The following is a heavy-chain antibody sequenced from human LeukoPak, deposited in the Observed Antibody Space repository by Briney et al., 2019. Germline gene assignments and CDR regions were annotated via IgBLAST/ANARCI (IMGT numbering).Heavy chain of an antibody. J-gene: IGHJ2*01. CDR2: IYYSGST. CDR1: GGSISSYY. CDR3: ARDPYYYDSSGYPYWYFDL. V-gene: IGHV4-59*01. Sequence: SETLSLTCAVSGGSISSYYWSWIRQPPGKGLEWIGYIYYSGSTNYNPSLKSRVTISVDTSKNQFSLKLSSVTAADTAVYYCARDPYYYDSSGYPYWYFDLWGRGTLVTVSS. D-gene: IGHD3-22*01.